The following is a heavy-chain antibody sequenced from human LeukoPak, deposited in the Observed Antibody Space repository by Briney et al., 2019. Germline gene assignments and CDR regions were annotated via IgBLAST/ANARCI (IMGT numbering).Heavy chain of an antibody. CDR1: GYTFTSYD. CDR2: MNPNSGNT. J-gene: IGHJ4*02. CDR3: ARGDYGSGSQDY. V-gene: IGHV1-8*01. D-gene: IGHD3-10*01. Sequence: ASVKVSCKASGYTFTSYDINWVRQATGQGLGWMGWMNPNSGNTGYAQKFQGRVTMTRNTSISTAYMELSSLRSEDTAVYYCARGDYGSGSQDYWGQGTLVTVSS.